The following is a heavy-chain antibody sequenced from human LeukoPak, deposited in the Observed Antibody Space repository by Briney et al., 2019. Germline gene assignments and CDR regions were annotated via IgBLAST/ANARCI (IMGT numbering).Heavy chain of an antibody. D-gene: IGHD6-6*01. CDR3: ASTSASYYYYFYGMDV. V-gene: IGHV3-23*01. Sequence: PTGGSLRLSCAASGFTFSSYAMSWVRQAPGKGLEWVSAISGSGGSTYYADSVKGRFSISRDNSKNTLYLQMNSLRAEDTAVYYCASTSASYYYYFYGMDVWGQGTTVTVSS. J-gene: IGHJ6*02. CDR1: GFTFSSYA. CDR2: ISGSGGST.